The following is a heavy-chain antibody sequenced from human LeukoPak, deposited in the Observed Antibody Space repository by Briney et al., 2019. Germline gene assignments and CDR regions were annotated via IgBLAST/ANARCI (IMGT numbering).Heavy chain of an antibody. J-gene: IGHJ6*03. CDR2: IIPIFGTA. V-gene: IGHV1-69*06. CDR1: GGTFSSYA. D-gene: IGHD3-16*01. Sequence: SVKVSCKASGGTFSSYAISWVRQAPGQGLEWMGGIIPIFGTANYAQKFQGRVTITADKSTSTAYMELSSLRSEDTAVYYCAREATFGLYYYYYYMGVWGKGTTVTVSS. CDR3: AREATFGLYYYYYYMGV.